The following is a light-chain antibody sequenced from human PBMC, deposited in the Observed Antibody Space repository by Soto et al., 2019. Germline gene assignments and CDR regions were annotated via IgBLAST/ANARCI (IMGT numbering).Light chain of an antibody. CDR2: DSS. CDR1: ESISTY. J-gene: IGKJ4*01. V-gene: IGKV3-11*01. CDR3: QQRSNWPLT. Sequence: EIVLTQSPATLSLSPGERATLSCRANESISTYLAWYQQKPGQAPRLFIYDSSNRATGIPARFSGSGSGTDFTLTISSLEPEDFAVYYCQQRSNWPLTFGGGTKVDIK.